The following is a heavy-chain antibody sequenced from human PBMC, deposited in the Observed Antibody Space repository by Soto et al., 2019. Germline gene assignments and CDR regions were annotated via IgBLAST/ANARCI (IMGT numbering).Heavy chain of an antibody. V-gene: IGHV1-2*02. CDR3: ARKFGGYCSSTSCYDFDY. Sequence: QVQLVQSGAEVKKPGASVKVSCKASGYTFTGYYMHWVRQAPGQGLEWMGWINPNSGGTNYAQKFQGRVTMTRDTSISTAYMELSRLRSDDTAVYYCARKFGGYCSSTSCYDFDYWGQGTLVTVSS. D-gene: IGHD2-2*01. J-gene: IGHJ4*02. CDR2: INPNSGGT. CDR1: GYTFTGYY.